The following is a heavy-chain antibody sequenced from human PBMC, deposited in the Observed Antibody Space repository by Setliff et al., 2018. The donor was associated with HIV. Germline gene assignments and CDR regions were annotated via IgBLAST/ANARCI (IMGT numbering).Heavy chain of an antibody. J-gene: IGHJ4*02. CDR1: GYIFTNYA. Sequence: ASVTVSCKSSGYIFTNYAIHWVRQAPGQRLEWMGGFNAGNLNTKHYQKFQGRVTFTGDTSASTTYMELSSLRVEDTAVYYCAREEISMWLPEYFFDFWGQGTLVTVSS. CDR3: AREEISMWLPEYFFDF. CDR2: FNAGNLNT. V-gene: IGHV1-3*01. D-gene: IGHD5-12*01.